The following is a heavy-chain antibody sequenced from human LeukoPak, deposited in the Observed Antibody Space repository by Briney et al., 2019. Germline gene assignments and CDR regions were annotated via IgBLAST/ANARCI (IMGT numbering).Heavy chain of an antibody. CDR1: GFTFNSYG. V-gene: IGHV3-33*06. J-gene: IGHJ3*02. D-gene: IGHD5-18*01. CDR2: IWYDGSNK. CDR3: AKVRSKDTVTPPAFDI. Sequence: GGSLRLSCAASGFTFNSYGMHGVRQAPGKGLEWVAVIWYDGSNKYYADSVKGRFTISRDNSMNTLYLLMNSQPADATAVYYCAKVRSKDTVTPPAFDIWGQGTMVTVSS.